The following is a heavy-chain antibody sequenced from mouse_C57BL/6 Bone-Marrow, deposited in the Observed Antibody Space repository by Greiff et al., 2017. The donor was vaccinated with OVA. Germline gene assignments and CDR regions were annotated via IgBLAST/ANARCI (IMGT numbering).Heavy chain of an antibody. D-gene: IGHD2-5*01. CDR1: GYTFTSYG. V-gene: IGHV1-81*01. CDR3: ARWGAYYSNLYAMDY. Sequence: VQLVESGAELARPGASVKLSCKASGYTFTSYGISWVKQRTGQGLEWIGEIYPRSGNTYYNEKFKGKATLTADKSSSTAYMALRSLTSEDSAVYFCARWGAYYSNLYAMDYWGQGTSVTVSS. CDR2: IYPRSGNT. J-gene: IGHJ4*01.